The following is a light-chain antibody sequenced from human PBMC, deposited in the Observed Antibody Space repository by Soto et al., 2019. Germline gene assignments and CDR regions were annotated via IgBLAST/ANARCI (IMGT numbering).Light chain of an antibody. CDR2: EVD. J-gene: IGLJ3*02. Sequence: QSVLTQPASVSGSPGQSITFSCTGTSSDVGSFNLVSWYQQHPGKAPKLIIYEVDKWPSGVSNRFSGSKSGNTASLTISGIQAEDGAHYYCCSYAGSRWVFGGGTKLTVL. V-gene: IGLV2-23*02. CDR3: CSYAGSRWV. CDR1: SSDVGSFNL.